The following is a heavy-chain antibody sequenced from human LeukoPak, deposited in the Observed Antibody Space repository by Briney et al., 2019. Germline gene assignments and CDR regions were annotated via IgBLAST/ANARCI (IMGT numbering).Heavy chain of an antibody. J-gene: IGHJ4*02. CDR3: ATNGPGIAVAGYVDY. CDR2: IWYDGSNK. CDR1: GFTFSSYG. D-gene: IGHD6-19*01. V-gene: IGHV3-33*01. Sequence: GRSLRLSCAASGFTFSSYGMHWVRQAPGKGLEWVAVIWYDGSNKYYADSVKGRFTISRDNSKNTLYLQMNSLRAEDTAVYYCATNGPGIAVAGYVDYWGQGTLVTVSS.